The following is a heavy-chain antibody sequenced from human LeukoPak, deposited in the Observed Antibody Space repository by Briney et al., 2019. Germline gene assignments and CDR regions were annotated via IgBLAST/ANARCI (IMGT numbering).Heavy chain of an antibody. D-gene: IGHD2-2*01. J-gene: IGHJ4*02. Sequence: SQTLSLTCTASGGSISSGGSYWSWIRQPPGKGLEWIGYIYHSGSTYYNPSLKSRVTISVDRSKNQFSLKLSSVTAADTAVYYCASGVPAATSYFDYWGQGTLVTVSS. V-gene: IGHV4-30-2*01. CDR1: GGSISSGGSY. CDR2: IYHSGST. CDR3: ASGVPAATSYFDY.